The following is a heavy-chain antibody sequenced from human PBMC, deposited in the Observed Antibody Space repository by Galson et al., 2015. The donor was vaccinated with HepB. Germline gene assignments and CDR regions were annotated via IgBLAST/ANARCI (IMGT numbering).Heavy chain of an antibody. CDR3: ARDRVPSGDAYYYAMDV. J-gene: IGHJ6*02. CDR2: ITAGGDVI. CDR1: EVTFGTFA. V-gene: IGHV3-23*01. D-gene: IGHD3-10*01. Sequence: SLRLSCAASEVTFGTFAMTWVRQSAGKGLEWVSTITAGGDVIEYADSVKGRFTLSRDNSKNTLFLQMSSLRPEDTAVYYCARDRVPSGDAYYYAMDVWGQGTTVTVS.